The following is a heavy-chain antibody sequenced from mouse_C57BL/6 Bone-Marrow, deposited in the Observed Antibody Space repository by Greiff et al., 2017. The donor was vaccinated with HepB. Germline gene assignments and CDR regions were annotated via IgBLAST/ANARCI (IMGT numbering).Heavy chain of an antibody. D-gene: IGHD5-1-1*01. V-gene: IGHV1-61*01. CDR3: ARADHHTYSSGGRDY. Sequence: QVQLQQPGAELVRPGSSVKLSCTASGYTFTSYWMDWVKQRPGQGLEWIGNIYPSDSETYYNQKFKNKATLTVDKSSSTAYMQLSSLTSEDSAVYYCARADHHTYSSGGRDYWGQGTTLTVSS. J-gene: IGHJ2*01. CDR2: IYPSDSET. CDR1: GYTFTSYW.